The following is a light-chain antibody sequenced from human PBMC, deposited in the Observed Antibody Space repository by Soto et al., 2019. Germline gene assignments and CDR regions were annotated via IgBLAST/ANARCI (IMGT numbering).Light chain of an antibody. CDR3: SSYAGSSNV. CDR1: ISNVGTNY. J-gene: IGLJ1*01. Sequence: QSVLTQPPSVSAAPGQRVNISCSGSISNVGTNYVSWYQQHPGKAPKLMIYEVNKRPSGVPDRFSGSKSGNTASLTVSGLQAEDEADYYCSSYAGSSNVFGTGTKLTVL. CDR2: EVN. V-gene: IGLV2-8*01.